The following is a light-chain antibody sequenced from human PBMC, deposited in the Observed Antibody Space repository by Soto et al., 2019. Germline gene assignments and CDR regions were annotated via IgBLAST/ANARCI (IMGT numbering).Light chain of an antibody. CDR3: QQYNTYWT. V-gene: IGKV1-5*01. Sequence: DIQMTQFPSALSASVGDRVTITCRASQNVNNWLAWYQHKPGKAPQLLIYDASVLESGVPSRFSGSGSGTEFTLAINGLQSGDFATYYCQQYNTYWTFGPGTKVEVE. J-gene: IGKJ1*01. CDR1: QNVNNW. CDR2: DAS.